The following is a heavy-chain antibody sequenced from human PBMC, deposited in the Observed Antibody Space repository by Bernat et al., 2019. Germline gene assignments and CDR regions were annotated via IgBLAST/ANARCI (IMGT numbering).Heavy chain of an antibody. J-gene: IGHJ3*02. V-gene: IGHV1-8*01. Sequence: QVQLVQSGAEVKKPGASVKVSCKASGYTFTSYDINWVRQSTGQGLEWMGWMNPNSGNTGYAQKFQGRVTMTRNTSISTAYMELSSLRSEDTAVYYCASNIRSSSWRDAFDIWGQGTMVTVSS. CDR2: MNPNSGNT. CDR1: GYTFTSYD. CDR3: ASNIRSSSWRDAFDI. D-gene: IGHD6-13*01.